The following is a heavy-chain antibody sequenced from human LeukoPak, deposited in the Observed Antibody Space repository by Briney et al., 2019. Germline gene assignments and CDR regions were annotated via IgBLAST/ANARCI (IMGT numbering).Heavy chain of an antibody. CDR2: INHSGST. Sequence: SETLSLTCAVYGGSFSGYYWSWIRQPPGKGLGWIGEINHSGSTNYNPSLKSRVTISVDTSKNQFSLKLSSVTAADTAVYYCARGLAKLWFGPRRNWFDPWGQGTLVTVSS. D-gene: IGHD3-10*01. J-gene: IGHJ5*02. CDR3: ARGLAKLWFGPRRNWFDP. CDR1: GGSFSGYY. V-gene: IGHV4-34*01.